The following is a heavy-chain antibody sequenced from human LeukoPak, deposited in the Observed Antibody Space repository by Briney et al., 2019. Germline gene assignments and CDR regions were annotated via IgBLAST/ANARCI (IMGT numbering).Heavy chain of an antibody. CDR1: GGSISSYY. CDR3: ARDRGLTTSGGVGFDY. CDR2: IYYSGST. D-gene: IGHD4/OR15-4a*01. J-gene: IGHJ4*02. Sequence: PSETLSLTCTVSGGSISSYYWSWIRQPPGKGLEWIAYIYYSGSTNYNPSLKSRVTISVDTSKNQFSLKLSSVTVADTAVYYCARDRGLTTSGGVGFDYWGQGTLVTVSS. V-gene: IGHV4-59*01.